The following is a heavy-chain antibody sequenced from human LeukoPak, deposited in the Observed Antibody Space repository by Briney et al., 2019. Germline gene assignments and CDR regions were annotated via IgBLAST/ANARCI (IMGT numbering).Heavy chain of an antibody. Sequence: GGSLRLSCAASGFTFSSYAMSWVRQAPGKGLEWVSAISGSGGSTYYADSVKGRFTISRDNSKNTLYLQMNSLRAEDTAVYYCAKGRATYYYGSGSYYKTPFDYWGQGTLVTVSS. D-gene: IGHD3-10*01. J-gene: IGHJ4*02. V-gene: IGHV3-23*01. CDR3: AKGRATYYYGSGSYYKTPFDY. CDR1: GFTFSSYA. CDR2: ISGSGGST.